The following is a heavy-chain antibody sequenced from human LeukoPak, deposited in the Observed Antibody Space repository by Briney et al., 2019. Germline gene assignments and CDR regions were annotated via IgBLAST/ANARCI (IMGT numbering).Heavy chain of an antibody. CDR2: FDPEDGET. D-gene: IGHD4-23*01. CDR3: ATVQDDYGGNFREGVHGGGYYFDY. V-gene: IGHV1-24*01. CDR1: GYTLTELS. J-gene: IGHJ4*02. Sequence: ASVKVSCKVSGYTLTELSMHWARQAPGKGLEWMGGFDPEDGETIYAQKFQGRVTMTEDTSTDTAYMELSSLRSEDTAVYYCATVQDDYGGNFREGVHGGGYYFDYWGQGTLVTVSS.